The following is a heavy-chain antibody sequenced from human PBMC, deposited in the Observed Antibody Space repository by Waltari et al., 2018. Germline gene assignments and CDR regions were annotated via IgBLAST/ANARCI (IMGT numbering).Heavy chain of an antibody. Sequence: QLQLQESGSGLVKPSQTLSLTCAVSGGSISSGGYSWSWIRQPPGKGLEWIGYIYHSGSTYYNPSLKRRVTISVDRSKNQFSLKLSSVTAADTAVYYCAKLNWNGGGDWFDPWGQGTLVTVSS. D-gene: IGHD1-1*01. CDR2: IYHSGST. CDR1: GGSISSGGYS. CDR3: AKLNWNGGGDWFDP. V-gene: IGHV4-30-2*01. J-gene: IGHJ5*02.